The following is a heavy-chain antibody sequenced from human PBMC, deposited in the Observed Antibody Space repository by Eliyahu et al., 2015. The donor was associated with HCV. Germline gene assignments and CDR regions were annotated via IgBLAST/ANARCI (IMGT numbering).Heavy chain of an antibody. D-gene: IGHD1-26*01. CDR3: ARFNSGSSY. CDR1: GGSISSSSYY. V-gene: IGHV4-39*07. Sequence: QLQLQESGPGLVKPSETLSLTCTVSGGSISSSSYYWGWIRQPPGKGLEWIGRIHFRWGPQLNPSLKSRVTISVDTSKNQFSLKLSSVTAADTAVYYCARFNSGSSYWGQGTLVTVSS. CDR2: IHFRWGP. J-gene: IGHJ4*02.